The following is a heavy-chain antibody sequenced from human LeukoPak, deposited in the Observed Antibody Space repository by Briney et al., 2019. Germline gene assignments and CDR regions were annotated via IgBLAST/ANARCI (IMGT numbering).Heavy chain of an antibody. D-gene: IGHD6-13*01. V-gene: IGHV4-59*01. CDR3: ARGVYIAAAQYGY. CDR2: IYYSGTT. Sequence: TSETLSLTCTVSGGSISSYYWSWIRQPPGKGREWIGYIYYSGTTNYNPSLKSRVTISVDTSKNQFSLKLSSVTAADTAVYYCARGVYIAAAQYGYWGQGTLVTVSS. J-gene: IGHJ4*02. CDR1: GGSISSYY.